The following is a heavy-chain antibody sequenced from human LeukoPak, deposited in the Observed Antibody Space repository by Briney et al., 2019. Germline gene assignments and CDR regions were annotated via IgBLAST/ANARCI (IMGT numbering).Heavy chain of an antibody. CDR3: ARDPNPSGWYSGAFDI. V-gene: IGHV4-59*01. Sequence: PSETLSLTCTVSGGSISSYYWSWIRHPPGKGLEWIGYIYYSGSTNYNPSLTSRVTISVDTSKNQFSLKLSSVTAADTAVYYCARDPNPSGWYSGAFDIWGQGTMVTVSS. CDR1: GGSISSYY. J-gene: IGHJ3*02. D-gene: IGHD6-19*01. CDR2: IYYSGST.